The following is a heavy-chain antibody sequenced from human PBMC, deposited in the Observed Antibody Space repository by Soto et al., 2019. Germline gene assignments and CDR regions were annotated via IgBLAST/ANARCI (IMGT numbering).Heavy chain of an antibody. Sequence: EVQLVESGGGLIQPGGSLRLSCAASGFTFSSNDMNWVRQAPGKGLEWVSLIYSGGSTYYADSVKGRFTISRDNSKNTLYLQMSSLRAEDTDVYYRATRPLLPGAPWGQGTMVTVSS. J-gene: IGHJ3*01. D-gene: IGHD3-22*01. CDR2: IYSGGST. CDR3: ATRPLLPGAP. CDR1: GFTFSSND. V-gene: IGHV3-53*01.